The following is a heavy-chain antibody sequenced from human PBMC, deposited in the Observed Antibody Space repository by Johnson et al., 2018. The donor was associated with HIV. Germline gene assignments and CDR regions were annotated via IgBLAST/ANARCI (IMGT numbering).Heavy chain of an antibody. J-gene: IGHJ3*02. V-gene: IGHV3-30*02. D-gene: IGHD1-26*01. CDR3: ARDGGSTRGDAFDI. CDR2: IRSDGSNK. Sequence: QMLLVESGGGVVQPGGSLRLSCAASGFTFSSYGMHWVRQAPGKGLEWVAFIRSDGSNKYYADSVKGRFTISRDNSKNTLYLQMNSLRAEDTAVYYCARDGGSTRGDAFDIWGQGTMVTVSS. CDR1: GFTFSSYG.